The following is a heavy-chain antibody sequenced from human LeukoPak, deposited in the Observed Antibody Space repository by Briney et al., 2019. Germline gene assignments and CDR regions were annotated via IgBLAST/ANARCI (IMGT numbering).Heavy chain of an antibody. J-gene: IGHJ4*02. Sequence: SETLSLTCTVSGGSISSSSYYWGWIRQPPGKGLEWIGSIYYSGSTYYNPSLKSRVTISVDTSKNQFSLKLSSVTAADTAVYYCARLASDYYGSGSYGRNWGQGTLVTVSS. CDR1: GGSISSSSYY. D-gene: IGHD3-10*01. CDR3: ARLASDYYGSGSYGRN. V-gene: IGHV4-39*01. CDR2: IYYSGST.